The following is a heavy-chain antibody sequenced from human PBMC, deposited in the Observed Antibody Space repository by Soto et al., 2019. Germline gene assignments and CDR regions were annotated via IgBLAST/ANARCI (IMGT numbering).Heavy chain of an antibody. J-gene: IGHJ6*02. V-gene: IGHV3-15*01. CDR3: TTDPGAKGWYGRGDGMDV. Sequence: EVQLVESGGGLVKPGGSLRLSCAASGFTFSNAWMSWVRQAPGKGLEWVGRIKSKTDGGTTDYAAPMKGRFTISRDDSKNTLYLQMNSLKTEDTAVYYCTTDPGAKGWYGRGDGMDVWGQGTTVTVSS. CDR2: IKSKTDGGTT. D-gene: IGHD6-19*01. CDR1: GFTFSNAW.